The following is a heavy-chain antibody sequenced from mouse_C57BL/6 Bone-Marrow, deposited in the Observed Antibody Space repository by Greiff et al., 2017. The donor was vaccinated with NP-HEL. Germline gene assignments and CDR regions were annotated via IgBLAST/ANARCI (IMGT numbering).Heavy chain of an antibody. CDR1: GYTFTSYW. J-gene: IGHJ1*03. Sequence: QVQLQQPGAELVMPGASVKLSCKASGYTFTSYWMHWVKQRPGQGLEWIGEIDPSDSYTNYNQKFKGKSTLTVDKSSSTAYMQLSSLTSEDSAVYYGERGELLLADWYFDVGGTGKAVTVSS. V-gene: IGHV1-69*01. CDR2: IDPSDSYT. CDR3: ERGELLLADWYFDV. D-gene: IGHD1-1*01.